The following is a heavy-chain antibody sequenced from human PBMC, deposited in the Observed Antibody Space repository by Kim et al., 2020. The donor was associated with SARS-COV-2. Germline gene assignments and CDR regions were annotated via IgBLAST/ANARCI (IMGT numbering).Heavy chain of an antibody. Sequence: GGSLRLSCAASGFTFSSNGMHWVRQAPGKGLEWVSAITGGGGTTYYADSVRGRFTISRDNSKNTLYLQMNNLRADDTAVYYCAKIGAGCCGHGTMVTVSS. CDR2: ITGGGGTT. CDR1: GFTFSSNG. J-gene: IGHJ3*01. V-gene: IGHV3-23*01. CDR3: AKIGAGC. D-gene: IGHD3-16*01.